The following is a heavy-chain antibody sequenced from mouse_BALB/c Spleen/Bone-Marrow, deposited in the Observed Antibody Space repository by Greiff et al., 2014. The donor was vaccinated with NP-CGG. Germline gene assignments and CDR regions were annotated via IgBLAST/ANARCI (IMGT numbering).Heavy chain of an antibody. J-gene: IGHJ4*01. CDR3: ASTTALYYYAMDY. CDR2: IWSGGST. D-gene: IGHD1-2*01. Sequence: QVQLKQSGPGLVQPSQSLSITCTVSGFSLTSYGVHWVRQSPGKGLEWLGVIWSGGSTDYNAAFISRLSICKDNSKSQVFFKMNSLQANDTAIYYCASTTALYYYAMDYWGQGTSVTVSS. CDR1: GFSLTSYG. V-gene: IGHV2-2*02.